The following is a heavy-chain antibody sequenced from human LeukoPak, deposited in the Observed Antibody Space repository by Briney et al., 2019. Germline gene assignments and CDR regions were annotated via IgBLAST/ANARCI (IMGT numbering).Heavy chain of an antibody. D-gene: IGHD3-22*01. CDR1: GGSFSGYY. Sequence: SETLSLTCAVYGGSFSGYYWTWIRQTPEKGLEWIGEMNPSGSTSYNPSLKSRVTISVDTSKNQFSLKLSSVTAADTAVYYSARGRQDVTMIVVVMTAVSYYLDVWGKGTTVTVS. CDR3: ARGRQDVTMIVVVMTAVSYYLDV. CDR2: MNPSGST. J-gene: IGHJ6*03. V-gene: IGHV4-34*01.